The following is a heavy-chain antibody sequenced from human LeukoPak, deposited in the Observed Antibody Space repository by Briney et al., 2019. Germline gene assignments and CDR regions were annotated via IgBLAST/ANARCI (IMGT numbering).Heavy chain of an antibody. D-gene: IGHD1-26*01. Sequence: GGSLRLSCAASGYTFSNYWMHWVRQAPGKGLVWVSRINTDGSTTNYADSVEGRFTISRDNAKNTLYLQMNSLRAEDTAVYYCASIVGATVDYWGQGTLVTVSS. J-gene: IGHJ4*02. CDR3: ASIVGATVDY. CDR2: INTDGSTT. V-gene: IGHV3-74*01. CDR1: GYTFSNYW.